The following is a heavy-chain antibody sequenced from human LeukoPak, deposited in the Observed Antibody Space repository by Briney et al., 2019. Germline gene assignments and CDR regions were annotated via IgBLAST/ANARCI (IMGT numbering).Heavy chain of an antibody. V-gene: IGHV4-34*01. D-gene: IGHD3-10*01. CDR3: AASGGRINWFDP. CDR1: GGSFSGYY. CDR2: ITHNGYT. J-gene: IGHJ5*02. Sequence: SETLSLTCAVYGGSFSGYYWGWIRQPPGKGLQWIGEITHNGYTNYNPALKSRVTISIDTSKNEFSLKVSSVTAADMAIYYCAASGGRINWFDPWGQGTLVTVSS.